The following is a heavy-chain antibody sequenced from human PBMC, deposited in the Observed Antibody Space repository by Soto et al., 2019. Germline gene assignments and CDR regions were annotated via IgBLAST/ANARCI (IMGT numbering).Heavy chain of an antibody. Sequence: ASVKVSCKSSVYTFTNFGMMCVRQAPGQGLEWMGWINAGNGNTKYSQKFQGRVTITRDTSASTAYMELSSLRSEDTAVYYCARGPGGPDGPGDYWGQGTLVTVSS. J-gene: IGHJ4*02. CDR1: VYTFTNFG. CDR3: ARGPGGPDGPGDY. D-gene: IGHD2-15*01. CDR2: INAGNGNT. V-gene: IGHV1-3*01.